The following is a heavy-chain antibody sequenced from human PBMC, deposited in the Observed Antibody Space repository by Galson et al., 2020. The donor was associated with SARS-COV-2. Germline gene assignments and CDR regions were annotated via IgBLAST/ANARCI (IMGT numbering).Heavy chain of an antibody. CDR1: GFTVSSNY. Sequence: GSLRLYCAASGFTVSSNYMSWVRQAPGKGLEWVTVIYSGGSTYYADSVKGRFTISRDNSKNTLYLQMNSLRAEDTAVYYCARDPPPGGGTYYYVDDYWGQGTLVTVSS. CDR2: IYSGGST. CDR3: ARDPPPGGGTYYYVDDY. D-gene: IGHD3-10*02. V-gene: IGHV3-66*02. J-gene: IGHJ4*02.